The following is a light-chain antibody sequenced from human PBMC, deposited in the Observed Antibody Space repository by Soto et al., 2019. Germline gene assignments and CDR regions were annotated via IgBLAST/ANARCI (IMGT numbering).Light chain of an antibody. CDR1: QSFNSR. CDR3: QHYGRSPIT. J-gene: IGKJ5*01. Sequence: EIVMTQSPGTLSLSPGERATLSFMASQSFNSRLAWYQHKPGQAPRLLISGASSRATGIPDRFSGSGSATDFTLTISRLEPEDFALYYCQHYGRSPITFGQGTRLEI. V-gene: IGKV3-20*01. CDR2: GAS.